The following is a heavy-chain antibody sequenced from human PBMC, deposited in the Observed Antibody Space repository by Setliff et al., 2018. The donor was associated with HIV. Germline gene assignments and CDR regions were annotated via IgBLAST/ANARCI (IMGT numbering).Heavy chain of an antibody. V-gene: IGHV1-24*01. D-gene: IGHD3-10*01. CDR3: ARGLRGVIKGRYYYMDV. CDR2: FDPQDGKT. J-gene: IGHJ6*03. Sequence: GASVKVSCKISGYTLTEVSMHWVRQAPGKGLEWMGYFDPQDGKTIYAQKFQGRVTVTRDTSTSTVYMELNSLRPEDTAVYYCARGLRGVIKGRYYYMDVWGKGTTVTVSS. CDR1: GYTLTEVS.